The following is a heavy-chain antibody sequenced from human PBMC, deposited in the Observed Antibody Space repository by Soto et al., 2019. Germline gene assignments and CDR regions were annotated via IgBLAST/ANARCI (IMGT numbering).Heavy chain of an antibody. Sequence: ASVKVSCKASGYTFTSYAMHWVRQAPGQRLEWMGWINAGNGNTKYSQKFQGRVTITRDTSASTAYMELSSLRSEDTAVYYCARGGSPTHFRGVIISPPNCDYWGQGTLVTGSS. CDR1: GYTFTSYA. D-gene: IGHD3-10*01. J-gene: IGHJ4*02. V-gene: IGHV1-3*01. CDR3: ARGGSPTHFRGVIISPPNCDY. CDR2: INAGNGNT.